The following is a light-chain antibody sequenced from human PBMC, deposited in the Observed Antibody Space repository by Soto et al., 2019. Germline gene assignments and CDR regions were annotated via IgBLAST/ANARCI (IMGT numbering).Light chain of an antibody. V-gene: IGLV1-40*01. CDR3: QSYDSSLRSV. J-gene: IGLJ2*01. Sequence: QSVLTQPPAVSGAPGQRVTISCTGSSSNIGAGYDVHWYQQLPGTAPKLLIYGNSNRPSGVPDRFSGSKSGTSASLAITGLQAEDEADYYCQSYDSSLRSVFGGGTQVTVL. CDR2: GNS. CDR1: SSNIGAGYD.